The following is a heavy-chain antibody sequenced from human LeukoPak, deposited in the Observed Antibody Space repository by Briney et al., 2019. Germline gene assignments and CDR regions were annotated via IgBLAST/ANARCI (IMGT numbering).Heavy chain of an antibody. J-gene: IGHJ5*02. CDR3: ARVASSIPQRNWFDP. V-gene: IGHV1-69*01. Sequence: SVKVPCKASGGTFSSYAISWVRQAPGQGLEWMGGIIPIFGTANYAQKFQGRVTITADESTSTAYMELSSLRSEDTAVYYCARVASSIPQRNWFDPWGQGTLVTVSS. D-gene: IGHD3-3*02. CDR2: IIPIFGTA. CDR1: GGTFSSYA.